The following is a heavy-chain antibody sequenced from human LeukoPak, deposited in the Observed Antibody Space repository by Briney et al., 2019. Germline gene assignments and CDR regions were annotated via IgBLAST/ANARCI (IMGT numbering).Heavy chain of an antibody. V-gene: IGHV4-59*08. CDR1: GGSTSSYY. CDR3: ARLGYCSGGTCPLDHDAFDI. CDR2: IYYSGSI. Sequence: KPSETLSLTCTVSGGSTSSYYWSWIRQPPGKGLEWIAYIYYSGSINYNPSLKSRVTISVDKSKNQFSLKLSSVTAADTAVYYCARLGYCSGGTCPLDHDAFDIWGQGTMVTVSS. J-gene: IGHJ3*02. D-gene: IGHD2-15*01.